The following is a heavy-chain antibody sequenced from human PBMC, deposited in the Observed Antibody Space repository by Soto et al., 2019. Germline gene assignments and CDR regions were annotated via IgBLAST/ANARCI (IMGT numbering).Heavy chain of an antibody. V-gene: IGHV4-39*01. J-gene: IGHJ5*02. D-gene: IGHD2-15*01. Sequence: PSDTLSLTCTVSGGSISSSSYYWGWIRQPPGEGLEWIGSIYYSGSTYYNPSLKSRVTISVDTSKNQFSLKLSSVTAADTAVYYCARTVWDIVVVVAAPTYWFDPWGQGTLVTVSS. CDR1: GGSISSSSYY. CDR2: IYYSGST. CDR3: ARTVWDIVVVVAAPTYWFDP.